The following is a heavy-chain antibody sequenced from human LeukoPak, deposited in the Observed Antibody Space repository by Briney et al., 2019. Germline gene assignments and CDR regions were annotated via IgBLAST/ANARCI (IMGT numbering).Heavy chain of an antibody. CDR2: IKQDGSEK. CDR3: ATTVAGYFHR. Sequence: GGSLRLSCAASGFTFSFYWMSWVRQAPGKGLENVANIKQDGSEKNYVDSVMGRFTISRDNTKNLLDLQMNSLRAEDTAVYYCATTVAGYFHRWGRGTLVIVSS. CDR1: GFTFSFYW. V-gene: IGHV3-7*01. D-gene: IGHD4-11*01. J-gene: IGHJ1*01.